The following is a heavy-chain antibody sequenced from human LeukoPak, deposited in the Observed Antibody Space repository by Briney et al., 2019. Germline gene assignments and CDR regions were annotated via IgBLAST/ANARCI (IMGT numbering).Heavy chain of an antibody. V-gene: IGHV3-33*01. J-gene: IGHJ3*02. CDR2: IWYDGSNK. D-gene: IGHD2-15*01. CDR3: ARDGSHFRHCSGGSCLPKAFDI. Sequence: GGSLRLSCAASGFTFSSYGMHWVRQAPGKGLEWVAVIWYDGSNKYYADSVKGRFTISRDNSKNTLYLQMNSLRAEDTAVYYCARDGSHFRHCSGGSCLPKAFDIWGQGTMVTVSS. CDR1: GFTFSSYG.